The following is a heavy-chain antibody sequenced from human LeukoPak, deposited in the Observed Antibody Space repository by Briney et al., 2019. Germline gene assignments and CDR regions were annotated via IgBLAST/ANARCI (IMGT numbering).Heavy chain of an antibody. Sequence: GGSLRLSCAGSGFMFSNYWMTWVRQAPGKGLEWVANIKGDGSENYYVDSMKGRFTISRDNAKNSLYLQMNSLRAEDTAVYYCARGASRWSNWFDPWGQGTLVTVSS. V-gene: IGHV3-7*04. CDR2: IKGDGSEN. CDR3: ARGASRWSNWFDP. D-gene: IGHD6-13*01. J-gene: IGHJ5*02. CDR1: GFMFSNYW.